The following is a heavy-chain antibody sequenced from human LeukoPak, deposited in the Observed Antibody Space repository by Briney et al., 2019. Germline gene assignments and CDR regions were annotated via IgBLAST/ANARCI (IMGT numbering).Heavy chain of an antibody. Sequence: SQTLSLTCVISGDSVSSNIAAWNWIRQSPSRGLEWLGRTYYRFKWYNDYAVSVKSRITIDPDTSKNQFSLQLNSVTPEDTAVYYCARDVHWLINYWGQGTLVTVSS. D-gene: IGHD6-19*01. CDR3: ARDVHWLINY. CDR1: GDSVSSNIAA. J-gene: IGHJ4*02. V-gene: IGHV6-1*01. CDR2: TYYRFKWYN.